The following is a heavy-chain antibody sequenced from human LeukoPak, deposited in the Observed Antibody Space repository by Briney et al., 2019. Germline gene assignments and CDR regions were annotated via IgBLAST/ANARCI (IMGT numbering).Heavy chain of an antibody. J-gene: IGHJ3*02. V-gene: IGHV4-31*03. CDR1: SGSISSGGYY. Sequence: SETLSLTCTVSSGSISSGGYYWSWIRQHPGKGLEWIGYIYYSGSTYYNPSLKSRFTISLDTSENQFSLKLSSVTAADTAVYYCARRPWDDAFDIWGQGTMVTVSS. CDR3: ARRPWDDAFDI. D-gene: IGHD1-26*01. CDR2: IYYSGST.